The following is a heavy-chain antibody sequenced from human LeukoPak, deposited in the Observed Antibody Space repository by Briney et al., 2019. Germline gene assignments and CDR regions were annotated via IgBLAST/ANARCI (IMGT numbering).Heavy chain of an antibody. D-gene: IGHD3-10*01. CDR1: GGSISSSSYY. CDR3: ARSIITMVHDY. CDR2: IYYSGST. J-gene: IGHJ4*02. Sequence: SETLSLTCTVSGGSISSSSYYWGWIRQPPGKGLEWIGSIYYSGSTYYNPSLKSRVTISVDTSKNQFSLKLSSVTAADTAVYYCARSIITMVHDYWGQGTLVTVSS. V-gene: IGHV4-39*07.